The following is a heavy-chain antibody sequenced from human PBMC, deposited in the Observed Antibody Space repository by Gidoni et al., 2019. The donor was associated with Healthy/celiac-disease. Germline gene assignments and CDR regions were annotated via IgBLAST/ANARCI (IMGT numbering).Heavy chain of an antibody. CDR3: ARSSWGDVFDI. CDR2: INPSDDST. D-gene: IGHD3-16*01. Sequence: QVQLVQSGAEVKKPGASVKVSCKASGYTFTSYYIHWVRQAPGQGLEWMGIINPSDDSTIYAQKFQGRVTMTRDTSTSTVYMELSSLRSEDTAVYYCARSSWGDVFDIWGQGTMVAVSS. J-gene: IGHJ3*02. V-gene: IGHV1-46*01. CDR1: GYTFTSYY.